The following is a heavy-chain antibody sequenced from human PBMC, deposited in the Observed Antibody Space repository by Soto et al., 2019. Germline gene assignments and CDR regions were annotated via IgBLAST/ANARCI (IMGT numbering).Heavy chain of an antibody. CDR1: GFTFSSYA. Sequence: EVQLVESGGGLVKPGRSLRLSCTASGFTFSSYAMSWVRQAPGKGLEWVSAISGSGGSTYYADSVKGRFTISRDNSKNTLYLQMNSLRAEDTAVYYCAKVGDYTKGRVCLDYWGQGTLVTVSS. V-gene: IGHV3-23*04. CDR2: ISGSGGST. CDR3: AKVGDYTKGRVCLDY. J-gene: IGHJ4*02. D-gene: IGHD4-4*01.